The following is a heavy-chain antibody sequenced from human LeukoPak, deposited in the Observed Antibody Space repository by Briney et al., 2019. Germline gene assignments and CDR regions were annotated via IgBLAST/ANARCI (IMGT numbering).Heavy chain of an antibody. V-gene: IGHV3-21*01. Sequence: GGSLRLSCAASGFTFSSYSMNWVRQPPGKGLEWVSSISSSSSYIYYADSVTGRFTISRDNAKNSLYLQMNSLRAEDTAVYYCAREPDLTGYSILDAFDIWGQGTMVTVSS. J-gene: IGHJ3*02. D-gene: IGHD3-9*01. CDR2: ISSSSSYI. CDR1: GFTFSSYS. CDR3: AREPDLTGYSILDAFDI.